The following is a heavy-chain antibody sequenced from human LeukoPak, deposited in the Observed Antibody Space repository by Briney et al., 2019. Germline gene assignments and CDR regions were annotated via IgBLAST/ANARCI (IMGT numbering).Heavy chain of an antibody. J-gene: IGHJ4*02. D-gene: IGHD6-13*01. Sequence: GGSLRLSCAASGFTFSSYSMNWVRQAPGKGLEWVSSISTSSATIWYADSVKGRFTISRDNAKNSLYLQMSSLRAEDTAVYYCARPLSSSWYPGFDYWGQGTLVTVSS. V-gene: IGHV3-48*01. CDR2: ISTSSATI. CDR3: ARPLSSSWYPGFDY. CDR1: GFTFSSYS.